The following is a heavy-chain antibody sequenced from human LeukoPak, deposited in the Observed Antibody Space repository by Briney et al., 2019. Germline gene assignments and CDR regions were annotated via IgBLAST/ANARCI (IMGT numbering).Heavy chain of an antibody. Sequence: GGSLRLSCAASGFTFSTYVMSWVRQAPGKGLEWVSGISASGDNTYYADSVKGRFTISRDNSKNTLHLQMNSLRAEDTAVYYCAKGSGYDTDFDYWGQGTLATVSS. CDR3: AKGSGYDTDFDY. CDR1: GFTFSTYV. J-gene: IGHJ4*02. D-gene: IGHD3-9*01. V-gene: IGHV3-23*01. CDR2: ISASGDNT.